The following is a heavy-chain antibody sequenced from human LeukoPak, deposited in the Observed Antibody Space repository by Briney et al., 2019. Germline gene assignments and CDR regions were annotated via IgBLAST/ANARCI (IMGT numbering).Heavy chain of an antibody. D-gene: IGHD6-13*01. CDR3: ARGRATFRIAAAGTWFDP. CDR2: IYYSGST. Sequence: SETLSLTCTVSGGSISSSSYYWGGIRQPPGKGLEWIGSIYYSGSTYYNPSLKSRVTISVDTSKNQFSLKLSSVTAADTAVYYCARGRATFRIAAAGTWFDPWGQGTLVTVSS. J-gene: IGHJ5*02. CDR1: GGSISSSSYY. V-gene: IGHV4-39*07.